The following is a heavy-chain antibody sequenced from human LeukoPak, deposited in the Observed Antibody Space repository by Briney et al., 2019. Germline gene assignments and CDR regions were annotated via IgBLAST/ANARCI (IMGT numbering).Heavy chain of an antibody. V-gene: IGHV3-48*04. D-gene: IGHD4-17*01. CDR1: GFTFSSYS. Sequence: LSGGSLRLSCAAPGFTFSSYSMNWVRQAPGKGLEWVSYISSSGSTIYYADSVKGRFTTSRDNAKNSLYLQMNSLRAEDTSVYYCARDTNGDGWFDPWGQGTLVTVSS. CDR2: ISSSGSTI. CDR3: ARDTNGDGWFDP. J-gene: IGHJ5*02.